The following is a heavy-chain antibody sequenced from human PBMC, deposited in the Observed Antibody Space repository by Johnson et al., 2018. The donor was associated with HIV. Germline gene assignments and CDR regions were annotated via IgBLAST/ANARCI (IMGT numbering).Heavy chain of an antibody. CDR1: GFTFSSYA. D-gene: IGHD2-15*01. CDR2: ISYDGSNK. CDR3: AREGLKIAHDAFDI. J-gene: IGHJ3*02. Sequence: VQLVESGGGVVQPGRSLRLSCAASGFTFSSYAMHWVRQAPGKGLEWVAVISYDGSNKYYADSVKGRFTISRDNSKNTLYLQMNSLRAEDTALYYCAREGLKIAHDAFDIWGQGTMVTVSS. V-gene: IGHV3-30*04.